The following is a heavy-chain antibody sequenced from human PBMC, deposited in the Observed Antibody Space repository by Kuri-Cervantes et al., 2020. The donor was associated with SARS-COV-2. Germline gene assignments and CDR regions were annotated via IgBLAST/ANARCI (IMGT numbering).Heavy chain of an antibody. J-gene: IGHJ6*03. V-gene: IGHV4-39*07. CDR1: GGSISSGGYY. D-gene: IGHD3-22*01. CDR2: IYYSGST. CDR3: ARARYYDSSGYYSYYYYMDV. Sequence: ESLKISCTVSGGSISSGGYYWGWIRQPPGKGLEWIGSIYYSGSTYYNPSLKSRVTISVDTSKNQFSLKLSSVTAADTAVYYCARARYYDSSGYYSYYYYMDVWGKGTTVTVSS.